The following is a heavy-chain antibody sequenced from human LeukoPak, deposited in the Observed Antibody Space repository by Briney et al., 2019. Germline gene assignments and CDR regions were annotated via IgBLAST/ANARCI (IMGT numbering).Heavy chain of an antibody. V-gene: IGHV1-18*01. CDR1: GYTFTTYG. CDR2: ISTYDDNI. D-gene: IGHD3-22*01. Sequence: ASVKVSCKASGYTFTTYGLSWVRQAPGQGLEWLGWISTYDDNIKYAQSLQGRLTLTIDASTSTAYMELRSLTSDDTAVYYCARGRSPYDSSGYRGVNDAFDIWGQGTMVTVSS. CDR3: ARGRSPYDSSGYRGVNDAFDI. J-gene: IGHJ3*02.